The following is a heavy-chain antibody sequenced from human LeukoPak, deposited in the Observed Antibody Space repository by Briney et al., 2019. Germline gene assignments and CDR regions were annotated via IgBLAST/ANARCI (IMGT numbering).Heavy chain of an antibody. V-gene: IGHV4-61*02. Sequence: PSQTLSLTCTVSGGSISSGSYYWSCIRQPAGKGLEGIGRTYTSGSTNYNPSLKSRVTISVDTSKNQFSLKLSSVTAADTAVYYCARGSVYYYGMDVWGQGTTVTVSS. CDR1: GGSISSGSYY. J-gene: IGHJ6*02. CDR2: TYTSGST. CDR3: ARGSVYYYGMDV.